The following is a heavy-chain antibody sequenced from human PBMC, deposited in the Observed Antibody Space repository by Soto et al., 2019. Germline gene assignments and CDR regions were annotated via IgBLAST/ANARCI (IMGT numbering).Heavy chain of an antibody. CDR2: ISGSGGTT. CDR1: GFTFSSCA. J-gene: IGHJ4*02. D-gene: IGHD3-22*01. V-gene: IGHV3-23*01. Sequence: EVQLLESGGGLVQPGGSLRLSCAASGFTFSSCAMTWVRQAPGKGLEWVSLISGSGGTTYNADSVKGRFAISRDNYKNTLYLQMNSLRAEDTAVYYCASKRSGYTPFDYWGQGTLVTVSS. CDR3: ASKRSGYTPFDY.